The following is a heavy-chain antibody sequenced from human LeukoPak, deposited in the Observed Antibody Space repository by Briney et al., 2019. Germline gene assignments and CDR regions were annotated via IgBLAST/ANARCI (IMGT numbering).Heavy chain of an antibody. CDR1: GYSISSAYY. V-gene: IGHV4-38-2*02. D-gene: IGHD3-22*01. J-gene: IGHJ3*02. CDR2: IYHNGST. Sequence: PSETLSLTCTVSGYSISSAYYWGFIRQPPRKGLEWIGSIYHNGSTYYNASLKSRIPISLATSKNQFSLKLSSVSAADTAVYYCTRLGFDSSGIGAYAFDIWGQGTVVTVSS. CDR3: TRLGFDSSGIGAYAFDI.